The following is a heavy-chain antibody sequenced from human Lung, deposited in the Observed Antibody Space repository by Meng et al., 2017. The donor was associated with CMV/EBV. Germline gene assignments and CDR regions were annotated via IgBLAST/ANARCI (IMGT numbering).Heavy chain of an antibody. CDR3: ARDSSGYAKSFYDYYGLDV. CDR2: ISGYNGDT. CDR1: GYTFTSHG. Sequence: SVXVSXXASGYTFTSHGMSWVRQAPGQGLEWMGWISGYNGDTNYAQKLQGRVTMTTDTSTTTVYMELRSLRSDDTAVYYCARDSSGYAKSFYDYYGLDVWGQGTTVTVSS. V-gene: IGHV1-18*01. D-gene: IGHD2-2*01. J-gene: IGHJ6*02.